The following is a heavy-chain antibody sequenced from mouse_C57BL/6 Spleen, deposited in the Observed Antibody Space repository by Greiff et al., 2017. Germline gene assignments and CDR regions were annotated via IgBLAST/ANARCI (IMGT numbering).Heavy chain of an antibody. CDR1: GYTFTSYW. Sequence: QVQLQQPGTELVKPGASVKLSCKASGYTFTSYWMHWVKQRPGQGLEWIGNINPSNGGTTYNEKFKSKATLTVDKSSSTTYMQLSSLTSEDAAVDYCARESDHGGWAYWGQGTLVTVSA. D-gene: IGHD1-3*01. CDR3: ARESDHGGWAY. J-gene: IGHJ3*01. CDR2: INPSNGGT. V-gene: IGHV1-53*01.